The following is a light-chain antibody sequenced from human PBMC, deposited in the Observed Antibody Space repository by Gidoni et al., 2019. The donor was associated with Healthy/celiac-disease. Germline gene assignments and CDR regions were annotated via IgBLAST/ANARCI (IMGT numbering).Light chain of an antibody. CDR1: QSLLHSKGYNY. CDR2: LGS. V-gene: IGKV2-28*01. CDR3: MQALQTPFP. Sequence: DIVMTQSPLSLPVTPGEPASISCRSSQSLLHSKGYNYLDWYLQKPGQSPQLLIYLGSNRASGVPDRFSGSGSGTDFTLKISRVEAEDVGVYYCMQALQTPFPFGPGTKVDIK. J-gene: IGKJ3*01.